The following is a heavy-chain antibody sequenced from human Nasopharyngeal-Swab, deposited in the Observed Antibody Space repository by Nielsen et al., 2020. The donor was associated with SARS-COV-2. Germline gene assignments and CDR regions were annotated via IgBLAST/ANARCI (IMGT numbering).Heavy chain of an antibody. CDR1: AYTFTSYD. CDR2: INAGNGNT. V-gene: IGHV1-3*01. Sequence: ASVKVSCKASAYTFTSYDMHWVRQAPGQRLEWMGWINAGNGNTKYSQKFQGRVTITRDTSASTAYMELSSLRSEDTAVYYCARYSSTNWYFDLWGRGTLVTVSS. J-gene: IGHJ2*01. CDR3: ARYSSTNWYFDL. D-gene: IGHD6-13*01.